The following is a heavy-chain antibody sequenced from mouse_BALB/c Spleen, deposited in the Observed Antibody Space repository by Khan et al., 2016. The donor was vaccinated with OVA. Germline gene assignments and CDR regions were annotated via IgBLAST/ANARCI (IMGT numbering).Heavy chain of an antibody. J-gene: IGHJ2*01. V-gene: IGHV1S29*02. CDR1: GYTFTDYN. CDR2: LYLYNGNP. Sequence: VQLQQSGPELVKPGASVKISCKASGYTFTDYNMHWVKQSHGKSIEWIGYLYLYNGNPGYNQKFKSKATLTVDNSSSTAYMELRSLTSEDSAVYYCARSGGPGYDYCVDYWGQGTTLTVSS. CDR3: ARSGGPGYDYCVDY. D-gene: IGHD2-4*01.